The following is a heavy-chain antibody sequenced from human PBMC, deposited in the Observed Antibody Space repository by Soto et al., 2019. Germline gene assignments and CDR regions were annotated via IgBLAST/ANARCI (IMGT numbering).Heavy chain of an antibody. D-gene: IGHD3-22*01. CDR3: ARGRYDSSGYYDDPVDY. V-gene: IGHV4-34*01. J-gene: IGHJ4*02. CDR1: GGSFSGYY. CDR2: INHSGST. Sequence: QVQLQQWGAGLLKPSETLSLTCAVYGGSFSGYYWSWIRQPPGKGLEWIGEINHSGSTNYNPSLKSRVTISVDTSKNQVSLKLSSVTAADTAVYYCARGRYDSSGYYDDPVDYWGQGTLVTVSS.